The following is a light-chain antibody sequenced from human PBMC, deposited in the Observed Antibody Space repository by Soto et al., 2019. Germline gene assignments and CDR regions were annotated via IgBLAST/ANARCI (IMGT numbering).Light chain of an antibody. CDR1: QSVSSSY. V-gene: IGKV3-20*01. CDR2: GAS. J-gene: IGKJ2*01. Sequence: EIVLTQSPGTLSLSPGERATLSCRASQSVSSSYLAWYQQKPGQAPRLLIYGASSRATGIPARFSGSGSGTDFPITISRLEPEDFAVYYCQQYGRSPPYTFGPGTKREIK. CDR3: QQYGRSPPYT.